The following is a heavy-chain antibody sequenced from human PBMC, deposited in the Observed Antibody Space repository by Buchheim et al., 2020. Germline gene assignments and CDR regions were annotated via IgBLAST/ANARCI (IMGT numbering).Heavy chain of an antibody. Sequence: EVQLVESGGGLVQPGGSLRLSCAASGFTFSNYWMSWVRQAPGKGLEWVANIKQDGSEKYYVDSVKGRFTISRDKAKNSLYLQMNSLRAEDTAVYYCARGGLGAYCSGDTCSNWFDPWGQGTL. D-gene: IGHD2-15*01. V-gene: IGHV3-7*01. CDR3: ARGGLGAYCSGDTCSNWFDP. J-gene: IGHJ5*02. CDR1: GFTFSNYW. CDR2: IKQDGSEK.